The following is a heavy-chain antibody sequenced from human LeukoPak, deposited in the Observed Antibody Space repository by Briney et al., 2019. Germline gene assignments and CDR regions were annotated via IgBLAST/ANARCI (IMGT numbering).Heavy chain of an antibody. V-gene: IGHV1-69*13. J-gene: IGHJ6*03. CDR2: IIPIFGTA. CDR3: ARTPLLEDIVVVPAAMDYYYYYMDV. CDR1: GGTFSSYA. D-gene: IGHD2-2*01. Sequence: SVRVSCKASGGTFSSYAISWVRQAPGQGLEWMGGIIPIFGTANYAQKFQGRVTITADESTSTAYMELSSLRSEDTAVYYCARTPLLEDIVVVPAAMDYYYYYMDVWGKGTTVTVSS.